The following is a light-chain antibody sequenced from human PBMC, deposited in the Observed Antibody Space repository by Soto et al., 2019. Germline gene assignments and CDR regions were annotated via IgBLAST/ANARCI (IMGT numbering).Light chain of an antibody. CDR2: SAS. V-gene: IGKV1-39*01. CDR1: QNISNY. CDR3: QQGFSTPCT. J-gene: IGKJ1*01. Sequence: QVTQSPPSLSASIGDTVILTCRSAQNISNYLNWYNQKPVRVPNLLIYSASKLHGGVSSRFSGSGFGTDFSLTINYLQPEDFATYFCQQGFSTPCTFGQGTTVEIK.